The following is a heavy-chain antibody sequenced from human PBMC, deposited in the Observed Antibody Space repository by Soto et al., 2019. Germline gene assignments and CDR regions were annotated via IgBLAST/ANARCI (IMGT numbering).Heavy chain of an antibody. J-gene: IGHJ4*02. CDR2: IYTRGTT. CDR1: GAPITNFY. Sequence: QVQLQESGPGLVKPSETLSPACTVSGAPITNFYWSWIRQSAGKGLEWIGRIYTRGTTDYNPSLKSRVTVSIDMSKNQVSLELTSVTAADTALYFCARGGTYFFDSWGQGTLVTVSS. V-gene: IGHV4-4*07. CDR3: ARGGTYFFDS.